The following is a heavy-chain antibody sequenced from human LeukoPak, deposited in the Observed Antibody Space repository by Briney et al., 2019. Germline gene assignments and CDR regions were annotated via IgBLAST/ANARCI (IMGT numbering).Heavy chain of an antibody. CDR1: GYTFTNYG. CDR3: ARDSGVALVYYYGMDV. V-gene: IGHV1-18*01. D-gene: IGHD3-3*01. J-gene: IGHJ6*02. CDR2: ISAYNGNT. Sequence: ASVKVSCKASGYTFTNYGISWVRQAPGQGLEWMGRISAYNGNTDYAQKLQGRVTMTTDTSTTTAYMELRSLRSDDTAVYYCARDSGVALVYYYGMDVWGQGTTVTVSS.